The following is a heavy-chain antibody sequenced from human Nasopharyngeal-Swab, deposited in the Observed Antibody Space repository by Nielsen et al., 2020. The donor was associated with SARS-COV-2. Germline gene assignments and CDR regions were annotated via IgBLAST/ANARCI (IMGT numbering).Heavy chain of an antibody. CDR2: MNPNSGNT. Sequence: ASVKVSCKASGYTFTNYDINWVRQATGQGLEWMGWMNPNSGNTGYAQKFQGRVTMTRNTSISTAYMELSSLRSEDTAVYYCARVGDSSGYYYDDAFDIWGQGTMVTVSS. CDR1: GYTFTNYD. CDR3: ARVGDSSGYYYDDAFDI. J-gene: IGHJ3*02. D-gene: IGHD3-22*01. V-gene: IGHV1-8*01.